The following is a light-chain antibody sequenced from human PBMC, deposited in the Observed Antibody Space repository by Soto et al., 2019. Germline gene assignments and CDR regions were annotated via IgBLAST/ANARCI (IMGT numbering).Light chain of an antibody. CDR2: GAS. J-gene: IGKJ4*02. CDR1: QRVSRNF. CDR3: HQYGGSPRT. Sequence: DTVLSQSPGTLSLSPGERVTLSCRASQRVSRNFLAWYQQKPGQAPKLLIYGASNRATAISARFSGSGSGTDFTLTISRLEPEDAAVYYCHQYGGSPRTFGRGTKVEIK. V-gene: IGKV3-20*01.